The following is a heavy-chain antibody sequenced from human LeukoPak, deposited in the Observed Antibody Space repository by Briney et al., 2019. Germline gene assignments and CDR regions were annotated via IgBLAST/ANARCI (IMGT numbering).Heavy chain of an antibody. CDR3: AGSITIFGVVIIPVNWLDP. CDR1: GGSFSGYY. V-gene: IGHV4-34*01. J-gene: IGHJ5*02. Sequence: SETLSLTCAVYGGSFSGYYWSWIRQPPGKGLEWIGEINHSGSTNYNPSLKSRVTISVDTSKNQFSLKLSSVTAADTAVYYCAGSITIFGVVIIPVNWLDPWGQGTLVTVSS. D-gene: IGHD3-3*01. CDR2: INHSGST.